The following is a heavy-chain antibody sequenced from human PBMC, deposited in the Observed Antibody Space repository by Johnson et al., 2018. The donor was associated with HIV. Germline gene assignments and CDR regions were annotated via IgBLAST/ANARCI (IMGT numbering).Heavy chain of an antibody. V-gene: IGHV3-23*04. CDR1: GFSFSYYG. CDR3: AKAFSSSWSDAFDI. D-gene: IGHD6-13*01. Sequence: VQLVESGGGVVQSGRSLRLSCAASGFSFSYYGMHWVRQAPGKGLEWVSAISGSGGSTYYADSVKGRFTISRDNSKNTLYLQMNSLRAEDTAVYYCAKAFSSSWSDAFDIWGQGTMVTVSS. J-gene: IGHJ3*02. CDR2: ISGSGGST.